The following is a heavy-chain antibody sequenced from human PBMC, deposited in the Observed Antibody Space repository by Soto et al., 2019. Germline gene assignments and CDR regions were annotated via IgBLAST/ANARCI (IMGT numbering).Heavy chain of an antibody. D-gene: IGHD2-15*01. V-gene: IGHV3-7*01. CDR2: IKEDGSEK. Sequence: GGALRLSCAASGFTFSNYWMTWVRQAPGKGLEWVANIKEDGSEKHYVDSVKGRFTISRDNAKNSLYLQMNSLRVEDTAVYFCSRDVVVGAKALNYWGQGALVTVSS. J-gene: IGHJ4*02. CDR3: SRDVVVGAKALNY. CDR1: GFTFSNYW.